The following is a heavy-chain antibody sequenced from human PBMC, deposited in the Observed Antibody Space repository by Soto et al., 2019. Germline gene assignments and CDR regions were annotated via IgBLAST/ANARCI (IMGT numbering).Heavy chain of an antibody. J-gene: IGHJ6*02. Sequence: SEALSLTCAVYGGSLSGYYWSWFRQPPGKGLEWIGEINHSGSTNYNPSLKSRVTISVDTSKNQFSLKLSSVTAADTAVYYCARRRRPYYYGSGSYYNGIYYYYYGMDVWGQGTTVT. CDR3: ARRRRPYYYGSGSYYNGIYYYYYGMDV. D-gene: IGHD3-10*01. V-gene: IGHV4-34*01. CDR1: GGSLSGYY. CDR2: INHSGST.